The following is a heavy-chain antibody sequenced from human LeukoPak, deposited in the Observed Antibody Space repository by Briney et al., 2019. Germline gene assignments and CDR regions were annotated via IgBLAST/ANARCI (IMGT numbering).Heavy chain of an antibody. J-gene: IGHJ4*02. CDR2: ISAYNGNT. D-gene: IGHD5-18*01. Sequence: GASVKVSCKASGYTFTSYGISWVRQAPGQGLEWMGWISAYNGNTNYAQKFQGRVTMTRNTSISTAYMELSSLRSEDTAVYYCARAGYSYGYNEDYWGQGTLVTVSS. CDR1: GYTFTSYG. CDR3: ARAGYSYGYNEDY. V-gene: IGHV1-18*01.